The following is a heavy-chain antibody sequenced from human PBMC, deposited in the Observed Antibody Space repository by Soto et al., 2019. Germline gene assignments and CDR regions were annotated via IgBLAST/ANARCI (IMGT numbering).Heavy chain of an antibody. CDR1: GGSISSYY. J-gene: IGHJ6*02. V-gene: IGHV4-59*01. CDR2: IYYSGST. CDR3: ARASMAAGWLQTGYYYYYGMDV. Sequence: SETLSLTCTVSGGSISSYYWSWIRQPPGKGLEWIGYIYYSGSTNYNPSLKSRVTISVDTSKNQFSLKLRSVTAADTAAYYCARASMAAGWLQTGYYYYYGMDVWGQGTTVTVSS. D-gene: IGHD5-12*01.